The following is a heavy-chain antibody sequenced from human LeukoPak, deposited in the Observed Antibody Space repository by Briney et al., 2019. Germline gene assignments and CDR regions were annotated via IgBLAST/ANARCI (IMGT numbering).Heavy chain of an antibody. CDR3: ARDRPLLTGWSWFDP. CDR1: GGSISSSSYY. V-gene: IGHV4-39*07. J-gene: IGHJ5*02. CDR2: IFDSGTT. D-gene: IGHD6-19*01. Sequence: SETLSLTCTVSGGSISSSSYYWGWIRQPPGKGLEWIGTIFDSGTTYYSPSRKNRVTISVDTSKSQFSLKLMSVTAADTAVYYCARDRPLLTGWSWFDPWGQGTLVTVSS.